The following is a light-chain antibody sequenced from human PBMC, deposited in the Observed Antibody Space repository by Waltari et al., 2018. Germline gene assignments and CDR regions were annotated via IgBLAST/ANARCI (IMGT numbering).Light chain of an antibody. Sequence: EIVMTQSPATLSVSPGEGATLSCRASQHINSNLAWYQQKPGQPPRLLIYGSSTSPTGIPARFSGSGSGTEFTLTISSLQSEDFAVYYCLQYRKWPRTFGRGTKVEIK. CDR3: LQYRKWPRT. CDR2: GSS. J-gene: IGKJ1*01. V-gene: IGKV3-15*01. CDR1: QHINSN.